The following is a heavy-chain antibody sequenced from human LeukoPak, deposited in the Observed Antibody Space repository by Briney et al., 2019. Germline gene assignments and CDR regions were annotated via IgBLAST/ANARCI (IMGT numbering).Heavy chain of an antibody. D-gene: IGHD6-13*01. CDR2: ISSNGGST. J-gene: IGHJ6*04. CDR3: VKDRYSSSWLPKLGYYGMDV. V-gene: IGHV3-64D*06. Sequence: GGSLRLSCSASGFTFSSYAMHWVRQAPGKGLEYVSAISSNGGSTYYADSVKGRFTISRDNSKNTLYLQMSSLRAEDTAVYYCVKDRYSSSWLPKLGYYGMDVWGKGTTVTVSS. CDR1: GFTFSSYA.